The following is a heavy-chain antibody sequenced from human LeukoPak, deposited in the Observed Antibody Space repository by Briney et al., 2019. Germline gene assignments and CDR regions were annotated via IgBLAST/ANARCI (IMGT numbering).Heavy chain of an antibody. CDR1: GLIFSTYW. Sequence: GGSLRLSCEVSGLIFSTYWMTWVRQAPGKGLEWVATITRDGNEKYYVDSVKGRFTISRDNAKNSLYLQMNSLRDEDTAVYYCARDFSRFCSSSSCANWFDPWGQGTLVTVSS. V-gene: IGHV3-7*01. D-gene: IGHD2-2*01. J-gene: IGHJ5*02. CDR2: ITRDGNEK. CDR3: ARDFSRFCSSSSCANWFDP.